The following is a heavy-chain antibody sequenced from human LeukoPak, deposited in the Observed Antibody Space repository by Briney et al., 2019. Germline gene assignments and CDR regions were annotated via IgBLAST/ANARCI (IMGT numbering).Heavy chain of an antibody. Sequence: PGGSLRLSCTASGFTFGDYAMSWFRQAPGKGLEWVGFIRSKAYGGITEYAASVKGRFTISRDDSKSIAHLQMNSLKTEDTAVYYCTRSLRYDSSGYYYEKYFDYWGQGTLVTVSS. D-gene: IGHD3-22*01. J-gene: IGHJ4*02. CDR2: IRSKAYGGIT. CDR3: TRSLRYDSSGYYYEKYFDY. CDR1: GFTFGDYA. V-gene: IGHV3-49*03.